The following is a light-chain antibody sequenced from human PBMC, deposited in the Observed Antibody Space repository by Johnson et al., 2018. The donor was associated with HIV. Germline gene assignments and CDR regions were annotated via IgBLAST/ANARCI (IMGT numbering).Light chain of an antibody. CDR1: SSNIGNNY. V-gene: IGLV1-51*02. J-gene: IGLJ1*01. Sequence: SVLTQPPSVSAAPGQKVTIYCSGSSSNIGNNYVSWYQQLPGTAPKLLIYENNKRPSGIPDRFSGSKSGTSATLGITGLQTRDEADYYCGTWDSSLSAGEVFGTGTKVTVL. CDR3: GTWDSSLSAGEV. CDR2: ENN.